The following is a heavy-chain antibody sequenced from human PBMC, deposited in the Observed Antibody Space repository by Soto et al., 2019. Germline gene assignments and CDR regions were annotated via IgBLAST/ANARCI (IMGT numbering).Heavy chain of an antibody. J-gene: IGHJ4*02. Sequence: SQTLSLTCTLSGACITSTTYFWAWIRKPPGKGLEWVGSIYYSVKTHYNPSLKSRVTISVDRSKNQFSLQMSSVTAADTAVYYCAKNLPRTGRFDYWGQGSLVTGSS. CDR2: IYYSVKT. CDR3: AKNLPRTGRFDY. V-gene: IGHV4-39*01. CDR1: GACITSTTYF.